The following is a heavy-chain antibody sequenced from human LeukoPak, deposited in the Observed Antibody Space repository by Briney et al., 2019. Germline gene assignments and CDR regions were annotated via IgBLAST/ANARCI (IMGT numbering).Heavy chain of an antibody. CDR2: ISSSGSPI. Sequence: GGSLKLSCAASGFSFSAYEMNWVRQAPGKGLEWVSYISSSGSPIYYAEAVKGRFTISRDNANNALYLQMNSLRAEDTAVYYCAREDGSGTYGPYGDYFDSWGQGTLVTVSS. D-gene: IGHD3-10*01. J-gene: IGHJ4*02. V-gene: IGHV3-48*03. CDR1: GFSFSAYE. CDR3: AREDGSGTYGPYGDYFDS.